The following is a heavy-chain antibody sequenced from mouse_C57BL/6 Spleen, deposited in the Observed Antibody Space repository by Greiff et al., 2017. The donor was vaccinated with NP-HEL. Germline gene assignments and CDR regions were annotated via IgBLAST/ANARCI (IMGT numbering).Heavy chain of an antibody. V-gene: IGHV1-22*01. CDR2: INPNNGGT. CDR1: GYTFTDYN. D-gene: IGHD1-1*01. J-gene: IGHJ3*01. CDR3: AREDYGSTPFAY. Sequence: VHVKQSGPELVKPGASVKMSCKASGYTFTDYNMHWVKQSHGKSLEWIGYINPNNGGTSYNQKFKGKATLTVNKSSSTAYMELRSLTSEDSAVYYCAREDYGSTPFAYWGQGTLVTVSA.